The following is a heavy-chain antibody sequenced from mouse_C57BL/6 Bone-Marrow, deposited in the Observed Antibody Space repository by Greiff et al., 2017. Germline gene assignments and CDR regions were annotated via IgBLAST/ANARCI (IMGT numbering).Heavy chain of an antibody. CDR3: ASPCSYWYFDV. J-gene: IGHJ1*03. V-gene: IGHV1-81*01. Sequence: QVQLQQPGAELARPGASVKLSCKASGYTFTSYGIRWVKQRTGQGLEWIGEIHPRSGNTNYNEKFKGKATLTADKSSSTAYMELRSLTSEDSAVYFCASPCSYWYFDVWGTGTTVTVSS. CDR1: GYTFTSYG. CDR2: IHPRSGNT.